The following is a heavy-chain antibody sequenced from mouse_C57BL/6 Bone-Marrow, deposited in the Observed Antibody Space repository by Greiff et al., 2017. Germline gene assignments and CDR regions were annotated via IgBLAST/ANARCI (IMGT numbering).Heavy chain of an antibody. D-gene: IGHD2-3*01. J-gene: IGHJ3*01. CDR2: IDPGNGDT. V-gene: IGHV14-4*01. CDR1: GFNIKDDY. Sequence: VQLQQSGAELVRPGASVKLSCTASGFNIKDDYMHWVKQTPEQGLEWIGWIDPGNGDTEYASKFQGKATITADTSYNTAYLQLSSLTSEDTAVYYCARGYYVAYWGQGTLVTVSA. CDR3: ARGYYVAY.